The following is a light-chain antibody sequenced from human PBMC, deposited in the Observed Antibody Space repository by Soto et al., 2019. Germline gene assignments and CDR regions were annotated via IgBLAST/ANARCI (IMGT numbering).Light chain of an antibody. CDR2: DAY. J-gene: IGKJ1*01. V-gene: IGKV1-5*01. CDR1: QSISSW. Sequence: DIQMTQSPSTLSASVGDRVTITCRASQSISSWFAWYQQKPGRAPKVLIFDAYSLESGVPSRFSGSGSATEFTLTTRSLQPDDFATYYCQQYTTYPWTFGQGTKVDI. CDR3: QQYTTYPWT.